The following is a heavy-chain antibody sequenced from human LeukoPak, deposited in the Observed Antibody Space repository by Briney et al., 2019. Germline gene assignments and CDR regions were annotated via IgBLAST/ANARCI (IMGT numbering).Heavy chain of an antibody. CDR3: AKDVDSSGYYLSFDY. D-gene: IGHD3-22*01. J-gene: IGHJ4*02. CDR2: ISGSGGNT. V-gene: IGHV3-23*01. Sequence: GGSLRLSCAASGFTFSSYAMSRVRQAPGKGLEWVSAISGSGGNTYYADSAKGRFTLSRDNSKNTLYLQMNSLRAEDTAVYYCAKDVDSSGYYLSFDYWGQGTLVTVSS. CDR1: GFTFSSYA.